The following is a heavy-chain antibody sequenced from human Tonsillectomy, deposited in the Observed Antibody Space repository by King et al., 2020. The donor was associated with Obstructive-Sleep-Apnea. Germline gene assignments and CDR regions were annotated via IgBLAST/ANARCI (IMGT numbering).Heavy chain of an antibody. CDR3: ASPTHVPVADPFAH. Sequence: EVQMVESGGGLVQPGGSLRLSCAASGFTFSSYWMHWVRQAPGKGLVWVSAINNDGRTTTYADSVNGRFSISRDNAKSTVYLQMNSLRAEDTAVYYCASPTHVPVADPFAHWGQGTLVIVSS. D-gene: IGHD6-19*01. J-gene: IGHJ4*02. CDR2: INNDGRTT. CDR1: GFTFSSYW. V-gene: IGHV3-74*01.